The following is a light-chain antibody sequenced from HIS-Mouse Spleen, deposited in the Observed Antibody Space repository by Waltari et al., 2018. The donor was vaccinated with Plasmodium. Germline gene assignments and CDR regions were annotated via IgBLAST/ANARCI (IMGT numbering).Light chain of an antibody. CDR2: AAS. CDR3: QQLNSYPPF. J-gene: IGKJ4*01. Sequence: DIQLTQSPSFLSASVGARVTSTCRASQGISSYLAWYQQKPGKAPKLLIYAASTLQSGVPSRFSGSGSGTEFTLTISSLQPEDFATYYCQQLNSYPPFFGGGTKVEIK. CDR1: QGISSY. V-gene: IGKV1-9*01.